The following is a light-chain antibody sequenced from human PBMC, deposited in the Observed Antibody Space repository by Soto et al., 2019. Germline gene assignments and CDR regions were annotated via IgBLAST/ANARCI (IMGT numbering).Light chain of an antibody. CDR1: QSVSSY. CDR2: DAS. CDR3: QQRSNWPLT. Sequence: EIVLTQSPATLSLSPGERATLSCRASQSVSSYLAWYQQKPGQAPRLLIYDASTRATGIPARFSGSGSGTDFTLTISSLEPEDFAVYYCQQRSNWPLTFGGGTNVEIK. J-gene: IGKJ4*01. V-gene: IGKV3-11*01.